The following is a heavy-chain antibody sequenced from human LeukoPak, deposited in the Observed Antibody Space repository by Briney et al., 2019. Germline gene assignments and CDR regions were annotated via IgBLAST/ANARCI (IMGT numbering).Heavy chain of an antibody. J-gene: IGHJ4*02. Sequence: PSETLSLTCAVYGGSFSGYYWSWIRQPPGKGLEWIGSIYYSGSTNYNPSLKSRVTISVDTSKNQFSLKLSSVTAADTAVYYCARDFRPGYSYGYYYFDYWGQGTLVTVSS. V-gene: IGHV4-34*01. CDR1: GGSFSGYY. CDR3: ARDFRPGYSYGYYYFDY. CDR2: IYYSGST. D-gene: IGHD5-18*01.